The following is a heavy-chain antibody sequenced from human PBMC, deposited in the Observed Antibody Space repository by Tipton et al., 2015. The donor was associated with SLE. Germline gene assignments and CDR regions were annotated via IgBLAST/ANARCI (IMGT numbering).Heavy chain of an antibody. CDR1: GVSISSASYY. V-gene: IGHV4-39*07. CDR2: VFYSGTT. J-gene: IGHJ4*02. Sequence: TLSLTCTVSGVSISSASYYWNWIRQPPGKGLEWIGSVFYSGTTYYNPSLKSRVTISLDTSKNQFSLKVNSVTAADTAVYYCASLLWGGWPFDHWGQGTLVTVSS. CDR3: ASLLWGGWPFDH. D-gene: IGHD6-19*01.